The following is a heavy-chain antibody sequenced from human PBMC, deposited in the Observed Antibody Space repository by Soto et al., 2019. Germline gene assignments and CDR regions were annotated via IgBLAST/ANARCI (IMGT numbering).Heavy chain of an antibody. CDR3: ARDKGDYVWGSYRKNWFDP. J-gene: IGHJ5*02. CDR2: IYYSGST. Sequence: XGTLSLTCTVSGGSISSYYWSWIRQPPGKGLEWIGYIYYSGSTNYNPSLKSRVTISVDTSKNQFSLKLSSVTAADTAVYYCARDKGDYVWGSYRKNWFDPWGQGTLVTVSS. CDR1: GGSISSYY. D-gene: IGHD3-16*02. V-gene: IGHV4-59*01.